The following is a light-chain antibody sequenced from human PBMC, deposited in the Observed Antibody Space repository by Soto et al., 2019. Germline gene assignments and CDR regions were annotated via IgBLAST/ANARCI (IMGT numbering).Light chain of an antibody. CDR1: QSISTW. Sequence: DIQMTQSPSTLSASVGDRVTITCRASQSISTWLAWYQQKPGKAPKLLIYEASSSEIGVPPRFNGCGFGTEFTLTNRSRQPDDFATYYCQHCKGSSMFGEGTRLEIK. J-gene: IGKJ1*01. V-gene: IGKV1-5*03. CDR3: QHCKGSSM. CDR2: EAS.